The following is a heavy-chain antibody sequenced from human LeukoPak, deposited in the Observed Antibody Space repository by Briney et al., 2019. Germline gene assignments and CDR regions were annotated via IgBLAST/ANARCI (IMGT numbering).Heavy chain of an antibody. CDR3: ARGLSSSWYITTYYCYGMDV. D-gene: IGHD6-13*01. J-gene: IGHJ6*02. Sequence: ASVKVSCKASGYTFTSYDINWVRQATGQGLEWMGWMNPNSGNTGYAQKFQGRVTMTRNTSISTAYMELSSLRSEDTAVYYCARGLSSSWYITTYYCYGMDVWGQGTTVTVSS. CDR2: MNPNSGNT. V-gene: IGHV1-8*01. CDR1: GYTFTSYD.